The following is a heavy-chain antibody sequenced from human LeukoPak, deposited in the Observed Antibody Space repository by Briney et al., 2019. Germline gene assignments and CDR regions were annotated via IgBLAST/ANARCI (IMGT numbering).Heavy chain of an antibody. J-gene: IGHJ3*02. CDR1: GYTFTGYY. CDR3: ARDLGGEQQYLGQGAFDI. V-gene: IGHV1-18*04. Sequence: GASVKVSCKASGYTFTGYYMHWVRQATGQGLEWMGWMNPNSGNTNYAQKLQGRVTMTTDTSTSTAYMELRSLRSDDTAVYYCARDLGGEQQYLGQGAFDIWGQGTMVTVSS. D-gene: IGHD6-13*01. CDR2: MNPNSGNT.